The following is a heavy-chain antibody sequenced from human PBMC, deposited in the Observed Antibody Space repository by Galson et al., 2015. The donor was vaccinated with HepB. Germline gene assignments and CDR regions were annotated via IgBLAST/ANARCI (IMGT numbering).Heavy chain of an antibody. CDR2: ISYDGSKK. CDR3: AKGSGSYYEYPKDYLDV. CDR1: GFAFGAYG. D-gene: IGHD3-3*01. Sequence: SLRLSCAASGFAFGAYGMHWVRQAPGKGLEWVAVISYDGSKKYHADFVQGRVTISRDNSKNTLSLQMDSLRADDTAVYYCAKGSGSYYEYPKDYLDVWGKGSTVTVSS. J-gene: IGHJ6*03. V-gene: IGHV3-30*18.